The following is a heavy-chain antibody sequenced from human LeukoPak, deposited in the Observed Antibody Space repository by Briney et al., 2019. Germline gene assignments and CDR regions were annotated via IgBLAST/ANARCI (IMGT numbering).Heavy chain of an antibody. CDR2: ISAYNGNT. D-gene: IGHD3-22*01. Sequence: GSSVKVSCKASGGTFSSYAISWVRQAPGQGLEWMGWISAYNGNTNYAQKLQGRVTMTTDTSTSTAYMELRSLRSDDTAVYYCARNSMIVVNQLGYWGQGTLVTVSS. CDR3: ARNSMIVVNQLGY. J-gene: IGHJ4*02. V-gene: IGHV1-18*01. CDR1: GGTFSSYA.